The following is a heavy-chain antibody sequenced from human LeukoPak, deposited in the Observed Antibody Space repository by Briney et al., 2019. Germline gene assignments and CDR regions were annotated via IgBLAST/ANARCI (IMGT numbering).Heavy chain of an antibody. CDR3: ERSVDNYDYVWGSYRLGN. V-gene: IGHV3-64*01. J-gene: IGHJ4*02. CDR2: ISSNGDST. D-gene: IGHD3-16*02. CDR1: GFTFRSYA. Sequence: GGSLRLSCAASGFTFRSYAMHWVRQAPGKGLEYISAISSNGDSTYYANSVKGRFTISRDNSKNTLYPQMGSLRAEAMAVYYCERSVDNYDYVWGSYRLGNWGQGTLVTVSS.